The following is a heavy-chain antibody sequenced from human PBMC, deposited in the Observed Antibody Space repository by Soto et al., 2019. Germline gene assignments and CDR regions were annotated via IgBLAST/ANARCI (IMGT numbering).Heavy chain of an antibody. CDR3: ARDYGDYVFYYYYYMDV. Sequence: GGSLRLSCAASGFTFSSYAMSWVRQAPGKGLEWVSAISGSGGSTYYADSVKGRFTISRDNSKNTLYLQMNSLRAEDTAVYYYARDYGDYVFYYYYYMDVWGKGTTVTVSS. D-gene: IGHD4-17*01. CDR2: ISGSGGST. J-gene: IGHJ6*03. CDR1: GFTFSSYA. V-gene: IGHV3-23*01.